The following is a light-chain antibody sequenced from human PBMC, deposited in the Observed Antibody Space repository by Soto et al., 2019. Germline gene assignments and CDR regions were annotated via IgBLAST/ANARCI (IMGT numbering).Light chain of an antibody. CDR1: QSFSSNY. V-gene: IGKV3-20*01. J-gene: IGKJ1*01. CDR2: GTS. Sequence: EIVLTQSPGTLSLSPGERATLSCRASQSFSSNYLAWYQQKPGQAPRLLINGTSNRATGIPDRFSGSGSGTDFTLTISRLEPEDFAVYYCQQYGSSRTFGQGTKVDI. CDR3: QQYGSSRT.